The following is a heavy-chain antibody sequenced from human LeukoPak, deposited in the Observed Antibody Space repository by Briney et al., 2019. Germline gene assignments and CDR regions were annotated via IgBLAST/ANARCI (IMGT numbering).Heavy chain of an antibody. V-gene: IGHV4-34*01. CDR1: GGSFSGYS. CDR2: ISLDGNT. J-gene: IGHJ6*03. CDR3: ARHSNTNYYYFYMDV. D-gene: IGHD4-11*01. Sequence: SETLSLTCGVYGGSFSGYSWSWIRQPPGKGLEWIGEISLDGNTNYNPSPKSRLTISVDTSKSQFSLKVSSVTAADTAVYYCARHSNTNYYYFYMDVWAKGTKVTVSS.